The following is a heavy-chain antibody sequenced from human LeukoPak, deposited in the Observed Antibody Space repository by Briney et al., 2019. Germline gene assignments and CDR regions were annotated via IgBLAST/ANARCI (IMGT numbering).Heavy chain of an antibody. CDR3: ARLGNPSGWSYFDY. V-gene: IGHV3-23*01. CDR2: ISGSGGST. CDR1: GFTFSSYA. Sequence: GGSLRLSCAASGFTFSSYAMRWVRQAPGKGLEWVSAISGSGGSTDYADSVKGRFTISRDNSKNTLYLQMNSLRAEDTAVYYCARLGNPSGWSYFDYWGQGTLVTVSS. J-gene: IGHJ4*02. D-gene: IGHD6-19*01.